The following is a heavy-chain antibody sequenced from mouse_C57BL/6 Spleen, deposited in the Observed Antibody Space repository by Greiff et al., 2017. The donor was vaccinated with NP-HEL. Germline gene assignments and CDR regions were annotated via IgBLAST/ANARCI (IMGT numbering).Heavy chain of an antibody. V-gene: IGHV5-12*01. Sequence: EVKLMESGGGLVQPGGSLKLSCAASGFTFSDYYMYWVRQTPEKRLEWVAYISNGGGSTYYPDTVKGRFTISRDNAKNTLYLQMSRLKSEDTAMYYCARLEAMDYWGQGTSVTVSS. CDR3: ARLEAMDY. CDR1: GFTFSDYY. CDR2: ISNGGGST. J-gene: IGHJ4*01.